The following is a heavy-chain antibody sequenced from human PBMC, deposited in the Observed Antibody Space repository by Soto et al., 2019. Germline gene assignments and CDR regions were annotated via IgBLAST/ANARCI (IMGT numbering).Heavy chain of an antibody. CDR3: ARAWGNYYYYGMDV. Sequence: EVQLVESGGGLVQPGGSLRLSCAASGFTFTSYWMSWVRQAPGKGLEWVANIKQDGSEKYYVDSVKGRFTISRDNAKNSLYLQMNSLRAEDTAVYYCARAWGNYYYYGMDVWGQGTTVTVSS. D-gene: IGHD3-16*01. CDR1: GFTFTSYW. CDR2: IKQDGSEK. V-gene: IGHV3-7*01. J-gene: IGHJ6*02.